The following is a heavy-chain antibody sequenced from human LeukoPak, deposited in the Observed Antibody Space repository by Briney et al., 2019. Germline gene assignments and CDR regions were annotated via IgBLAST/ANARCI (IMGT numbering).Heavy chain of an antibody. CDR3: ARGSYQLLWARGAYYYYGMDV. V-gene: IGHV1-46*01. D-gene: IGHD2-2*01. Sequence: ASVKVSCKASGYTFTSYYMHWVRQAPGQGLEWMGIINPSGGSTSYAQKFQGRVTMTRDTSTSTVYMELSSLRSEDTAMYYCARGSYQLLWARGAYYYYGMDVWGQGTTVTVSS. J-gene: IGHJ6*02. CDR1: GYTFTSYY. CDR2: INPSGGST.